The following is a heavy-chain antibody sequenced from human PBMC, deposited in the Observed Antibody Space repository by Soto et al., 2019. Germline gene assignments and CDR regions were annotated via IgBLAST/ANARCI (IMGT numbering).Heavy chain of an antibody. J-gene: IGHJ6*02. CDR1: GFTFSSYA. Sequence: EVQLLESGGGLVQPGGSLRLSCAASGFTFSSYAMSWVRQAPGKGLEWVSASSGSGGSTYYADSVKGPFTISRDNSKNTLYLQMNPLRAEDTAGYYCAKNLLTVYYYYGMEVWGQGTTVTVSS. V-gene: IGHV3-23*01. CDR3: AKNLLTVYYYYGMEV. CDR2: SSGSGGST.